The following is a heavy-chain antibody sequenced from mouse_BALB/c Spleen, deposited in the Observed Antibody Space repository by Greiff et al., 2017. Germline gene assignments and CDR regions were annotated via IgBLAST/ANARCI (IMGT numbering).Heavy chain of an antibody. J-gene: IGHJ2*01. V-gene: IGHV1-37*01. CDR2: INPYYGGT. CDR1: GYSFTGYF. Sequence: VQLQQSGPELVKPGASVKISCKASGYSFTGYFMNWVKQSHGKSLEWIGRINPYYGGTSYNQKFKGKATLTVDKSSSTAYMQLKSLTSEDSAVYYCARKKSYPYYFDYWGQGTTLTVSS. D-gene: IGHD2-10*01. CDR3: ARKKSYPYYFDY.